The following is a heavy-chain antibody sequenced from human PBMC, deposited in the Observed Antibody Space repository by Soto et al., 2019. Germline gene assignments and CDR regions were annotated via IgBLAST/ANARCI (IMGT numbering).Heavy chain of an antibody. CDR3: ARGERWDFWSGYITKHYYYYMDV. CDR1: GYTFTSYD. D-gene: IGHD3-3*01. J-gene: IGHJ6*03. Sequence: ASVKVSCKASGYTFTSYDINWVRQATGQGLEWMGWMNPNSGNTGYAQKFQGRVTMTRNTSISTAYMELSSLRSEDTAVYYCARGERWDFWSGYITKHYYYYMDVWGKGTTVTVSS. CDR2: MNPNSGNT. V-gene: IGHV1-8*01.